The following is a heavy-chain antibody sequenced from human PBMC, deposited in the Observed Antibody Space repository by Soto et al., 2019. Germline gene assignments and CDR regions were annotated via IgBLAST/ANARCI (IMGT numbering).Heavy chain of an antibody. CDR2: INPNSGGT. Sequence: ASVKVSCKASGYTFTGYYMHWVRQAPGQGLEWMGWINPNSGGTNYAQKFQGRVTMTRDTSISTAYMELSRLRSDDTAVYYCARDVGYCSGGSCYRYYYRMDVWGQGTTVTVSS. CDR3: ARDVGYCSGGSCYRYYYRMDV. J-gene: IGHJ6*02. V-gene: IGHV1-2*02. D-gene: IGHD2-15*01. CDR1: GYTFTGYY.